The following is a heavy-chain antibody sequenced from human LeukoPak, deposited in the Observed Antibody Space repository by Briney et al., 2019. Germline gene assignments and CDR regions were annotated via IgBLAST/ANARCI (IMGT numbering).Heavy chain of an antibody. V-gene: IGHV1-2*02. CDR3: ARLLEHYYFDASGYYDDDY. J-gene: IGHJ4*02. CDR2: IDPNIGAT. CDR1: GYTFTGFY. D-gene: IGHD3-22*01. Sequence: ASVKVSCKASGYTFTGFYMHWVRQAPGQGLEWMGWIDPNIGATKYSQKFQGRVTMTRDTSISEVYMELSRLRSDDTAVYYCARLLEHYYFDASGYYDDDYWGQGTPIIVSS.